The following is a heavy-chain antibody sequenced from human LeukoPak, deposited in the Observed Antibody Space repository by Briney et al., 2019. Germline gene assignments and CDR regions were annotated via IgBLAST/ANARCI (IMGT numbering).Heavy chain of an antibody. V-gene: IGHV4-34*01. CDR1: GGSFSGYY. CDR3: ARGFRSWERYNWFDP. CDR2: INHSGST. Sequence: PSETLSLTCAVYGGSFSGYYWSWIRQPPGKGLEWIGEINHSGSTNYNPSLKSRVTISVDTSKNQFSLKLSSVTAADTAVYYCARGFRSWERYNWFDPWGQGTLVTVSS. D-gene: IGHD2-15*01. J-gene: IGHJ5*02.